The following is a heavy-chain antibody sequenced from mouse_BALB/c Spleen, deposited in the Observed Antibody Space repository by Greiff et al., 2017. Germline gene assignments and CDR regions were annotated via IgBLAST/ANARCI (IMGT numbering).Heavy chain of an antibody. CDR2: IWRGGST. J-gene: IGHJ3*01. V-gene: IGHV2-5-1*01. CDR1: GFSLTSYG. CDR3: AKAYYGNYGGWFAY. D-gene: IGHD2-10*01. Sequence: QVQLKESEPSLVQPSQSLSITCTVSGFSLTSYGVHWVRQSPGKGLEWLGVIWRGGSTDYNAAFMSRLSITKDNSKSQVFFKMNSLQADDTAIYYCAKAYYGNYGGWFAYWGQGTLVTVSA.